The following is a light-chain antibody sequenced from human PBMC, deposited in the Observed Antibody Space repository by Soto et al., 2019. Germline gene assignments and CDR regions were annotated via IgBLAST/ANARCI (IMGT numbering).Light chain of an antibody. Sequence: DITLTQSPSTLSASVGDRVTITCRASQSVGSWLAWYQQKPGKAPNLLIYDASSLESGVPSRFSGSGSGTEFTLTISSLQPEDFATFYCQQYDFYPWTFGQGTKVEIK. CDR2: DAS. CDR1: QSVGSW. CDR3: QQYDFYPWT. V-gene: IGKV1-5*01. J-gene: IGKJ1*01.